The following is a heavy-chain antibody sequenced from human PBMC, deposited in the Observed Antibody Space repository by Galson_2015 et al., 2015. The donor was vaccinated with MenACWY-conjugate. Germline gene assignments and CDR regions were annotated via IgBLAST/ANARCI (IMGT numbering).Heavy chain of an antibody. V-gene: IGHV1-58*01. Sequence: SVKVSCKASGFTFTSSAVQWVRQARGQRLEWIGWIVVGSGNTNYAQKFQERVTITRDMSTSTAYMELSSLRSEDTAVYYCARERYGDYYFDYWGQGTLVTVSS. CDR1: GFTFTSSA. J-gene: IGHJ4*02. CDR3: ARERYGDYYFDY. D-gene: IGHD4-17*01. CDR2: IVVGSGNT.